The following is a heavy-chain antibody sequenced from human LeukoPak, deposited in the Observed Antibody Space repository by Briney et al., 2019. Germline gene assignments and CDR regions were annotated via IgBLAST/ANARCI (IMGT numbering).Heavy chain of an antibody. CDR3: ARKGQPDSYYDFWSGYNFDY. CDR1: GFTFSSYW. V-gene: IGHV3-7*01. Sequence: GGSLRLSCAASGFTFSSYWMSWVRQAPGKGLEWVANIKQDGSEKYYVDSVKGRFTISRDNAKNSLYLQMNSLRAEDTAVYYCARKGQPDSYYDFWSGYNFDYWGQGTLVTVSS. CDR2: IKQDGSEK. D-gene: IGHD3-3*01. J-gene: IGHJ4*02.